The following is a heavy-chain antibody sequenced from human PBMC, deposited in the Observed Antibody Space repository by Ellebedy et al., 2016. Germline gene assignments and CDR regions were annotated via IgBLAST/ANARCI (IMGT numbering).Heavy chain of an antibody. D-gene: IGHD6-13*01. CDR3: ARDPGIASAGTVGYFDY. CDR2: IRQDGVEV. Sequence: GESLKISCAASGFTFSNFWMGWVCQAPGKGLEWVANIRQDGVEVHYVDSVRGRFTISRDNAKNLLFLQMNSLRGEDTAVYYCARDPGIASAGTVGYFDYWGQGTLVTVSS. CDR1: GFTFSNFW. V-gene: IGHV3-7*03. J-gene: IGHJ4*02.